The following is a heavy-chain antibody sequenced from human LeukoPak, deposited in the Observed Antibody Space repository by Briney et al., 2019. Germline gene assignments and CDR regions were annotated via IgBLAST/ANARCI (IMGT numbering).Heavy chain of an antibody. CDR1: GYSISSGYY. V-gene: IGHV4-38-2*01. Sequence: PSETLSLTCAVSGYSISSGYYWGWIRQPPGKGLEWIGSIYHSGSTYYNPSLKSRVTISVDTSKNQFSLKLSSVTAADTAVYYCARNCSSTSWSYYYYYGMDVWGKGTTVTVSP. CDR2: IYHSGST. J-gene: IGHJ6*04. D-gene: IGHD2-2*01. CDR3: ARNCSSTSWSYYYYYGMDV.